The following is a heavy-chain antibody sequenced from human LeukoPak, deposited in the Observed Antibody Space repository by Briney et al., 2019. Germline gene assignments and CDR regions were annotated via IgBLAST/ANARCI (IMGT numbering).Heavy chain of an antibody. CDR2: ITGSIYFSGST. J-gene: IGHJ6*02. CDR1: GGSINNYY. D-gene: IGHD3-10*01. Sequence: KPSETLSLTCTVSGGSINNYYWNWIRQPPGKGLEGIGYITGSIYFSGSTKYDPSLESRVTMSVDTSKNQFSLTLSSVTAADTAVYYCARDSRDYGSGSYWDVWGQGTTVTVSS. CDR3: ARDSRDYGSGSYWDV. V-gene: IGHV4-59*01.